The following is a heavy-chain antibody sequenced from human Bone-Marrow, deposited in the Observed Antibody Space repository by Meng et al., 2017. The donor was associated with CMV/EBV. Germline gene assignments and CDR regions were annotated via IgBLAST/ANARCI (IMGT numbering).Heavy chain of an antibody. CDR3: ARKGKGSSWYGDLGY. CDR2: ISSSSSTI. D-gene: IGHD6-13*01. V-gene: IGHV3-48*04. J-gene: IGHJ4*02. CDR1: GFTFSSYS. Sequence: GGSLRLSCAASGFTFSSYSMNWVRQAPGKGLEWVSYISSSSSTIYYADSVKGRFTISRDNAKNSLYLQMNSLRAEDTAVYYCARKGKGSSWYGDLGYWGQGTLVTVSS.